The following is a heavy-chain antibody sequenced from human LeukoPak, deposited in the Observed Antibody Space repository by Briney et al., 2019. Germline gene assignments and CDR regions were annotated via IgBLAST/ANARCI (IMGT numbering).Heavy chain of an antibody. Sequence: ASVKVSCKSSGYTFTGYYMHWVRQAPGQGLEWMGWINPNSGGTNYAQKFQGRVTMTRDTSLSTAYMELSRLRSDDTAVYYCVTVVIGGKWYYFDYWGQGTLVTVSS. D-gene: IGHD3-22*01. CDR2: INPNSGGT. CDR3: VTVVIGGKWYYFDY. CDR1: GYTFTGYY. J-gene: IGHJ4*02. V-gene: IGHV1-2*02.